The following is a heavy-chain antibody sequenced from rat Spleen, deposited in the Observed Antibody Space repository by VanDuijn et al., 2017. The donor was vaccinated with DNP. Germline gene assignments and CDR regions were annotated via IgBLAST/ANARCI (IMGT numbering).Heavy chain of an antibody. J-gene: IGHJ3*01. CDR1: DYSITNNY. Sequence: EVQLQESGPGLVKPSQSLSLTCSVTDYSITNNYWGWIRKFPGNKMEWIGHISYSGSNSYNPYLKSRISITRDTSKNQFFLQFNSVTTEDTATYYCARYDYGLGYWFAYWGQGTLVTVSS. CDR3: ARYDYGLGYWFAY. CDR2: ISYSGSN. D-gene: IGHD1-6*01. V-gene: IGHV3-1*01.